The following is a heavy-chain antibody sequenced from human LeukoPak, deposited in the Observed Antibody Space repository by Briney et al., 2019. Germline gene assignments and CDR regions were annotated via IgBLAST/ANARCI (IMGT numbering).Heavy chain of an antibody. CDR1: GGSISSSSYY. CDR3: ARQGGGDSSSWYASGDWYFDL. D-gene: IGHD6-13*01. J-gene: IGHJ2*01. CDR2: IYYSGST. Sequence: SETLSLTCTVSGGSISSSSYYWGWIRQPPGKGLEWIGSIYYSGSTYYNPSLKSRFTISVDTSKNQFSLKLSSVTAADTAVYYCARQGGGDSSSWYASGDWYFDLWGRGTLVTVSS. V-gene: IGHV4-39*01.